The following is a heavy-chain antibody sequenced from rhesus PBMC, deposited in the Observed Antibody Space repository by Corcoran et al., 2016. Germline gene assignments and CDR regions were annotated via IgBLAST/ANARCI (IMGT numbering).Heavy chain of an antibody. D-gene: IGHD2-15*01. V-gene: IGHV4-80*01. Sequence: QMQLQESGPGLVKPSETLSLTCAVSGGSFTTYWLTWILHSPGQELEWVGEVNGNNGNTNYNTSLKSRVSLSKDASNRHFSLKLNSVTAADTAIYYCARYAVWSSWSPGFDLWGQGLRVIVSS. CDR1: GGSFTTYW. CDR2: VNGNNGNT. J-gene: IGHJ3*01. CDR3: ARYAVWSSWSPGFDL.